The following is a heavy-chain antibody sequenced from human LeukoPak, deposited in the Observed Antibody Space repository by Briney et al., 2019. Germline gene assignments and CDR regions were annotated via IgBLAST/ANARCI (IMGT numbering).Heavy chain of an antibody. V-gene: IGHV4-59*01. CDR1: GGSISSCY. CDR2: IYYSGST. CDR3: ATQRSLYSSSYYGMDV. J-gene: IGHJ6*02. D-gene: IGHD6-6*01. Sequence: SETLSLTCTVSGGSISSCYWSWIRQPPGKGLEWIGYIYYSGSTNYNPSLKSRVTISVDTSKNQFSLKLSSVTAADTAVYYCATQRSLYSSSYYGMDVWGQGTTVTVSS.